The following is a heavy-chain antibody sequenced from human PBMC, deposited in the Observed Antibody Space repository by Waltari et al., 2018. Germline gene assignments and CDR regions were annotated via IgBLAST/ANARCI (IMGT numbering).Heavy chain of an antibody. V-gene: IGHV4-34*01. CDR1: GGSFSGYY. Sequence: QVQLQQWGAGLLKPSETLSLTCAAYGGSFSGYYWIWIRQPPGKGLEWIGEINHSVSTNYNPSLKSRVTISVDTSKNQFSLKLSSVTAADTAVYYCARRRRGDYGVKYWGQGTLVTVSS. CDR3: ARRRRGDYGVKY. J-gene: IGHJ4*02. D-gene: IGHD4-17*01. CDR2: INHSVST.